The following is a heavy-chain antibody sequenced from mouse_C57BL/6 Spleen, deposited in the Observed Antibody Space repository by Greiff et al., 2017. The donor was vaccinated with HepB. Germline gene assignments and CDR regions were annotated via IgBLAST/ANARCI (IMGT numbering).Heavy chain of an antibody. CDR1: GYSITSGYY. J-gene: IGHJ2*01. V-gene: IGHV3-6*01. CDR3: ARAPYYFDY. Sequence: EVQLQQSGPGLVKPSQSLSLTCSVTGYSITSGYYWNWIRQFPGNKLEWTGYISYDGSNNYNPSLKNRISITRDTSKNQFFLKLNSVTTEDTATYYCARAPYYFDYWGQSTTLTVSS. CDR2: ISYDGSN.